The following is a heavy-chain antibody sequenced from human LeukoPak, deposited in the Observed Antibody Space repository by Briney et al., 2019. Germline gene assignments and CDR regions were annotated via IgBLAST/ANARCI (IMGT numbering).Heavy chain of an antibody. CDR3: ASLYYDSSGYPRGWFDP. J-gene: IGHJ5*02. D-gene: IGHD3-22*01. CDR1: GGSISSYY. V-gene: IGHV4-59*01. Sequence: PSGTLSLTCTVSGGSISSYYWSWIRQPPGKGLVWIGYIYYSGSTNYNPSLKSRVTISVDTSKNQFSLKLSSVTAADTAVYYCASLYYDSSGYPRGWFDPWGQGTLVTVSS. CDR2: IYYSGST.